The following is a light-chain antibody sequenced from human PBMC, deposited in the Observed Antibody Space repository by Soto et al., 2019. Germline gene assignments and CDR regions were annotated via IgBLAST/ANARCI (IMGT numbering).Light chain of an antibody. V-gene: IGKV1-5*01. CDR2: AAS. J-gene: IGKJ1*01. CDR1: QSISTW. Sequence: DLQMTQSPSTLSASVGASVTITCRASQSISTWLAWHQQKPGKAPKLLIYAASTLQSGVPPRFSGSGSGTDFTLAISSLQPEDSATYYCLQDINYPWTFGQGTKVDIK. CDR3: LQDINYPWT.